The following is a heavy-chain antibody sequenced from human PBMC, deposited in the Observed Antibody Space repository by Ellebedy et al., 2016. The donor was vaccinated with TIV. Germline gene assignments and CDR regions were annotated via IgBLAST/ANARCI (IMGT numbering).Heavy chain of an antibody. Sequence: PGGSLRLSCAASGFTFSSYSMNWVRQAPGKGLEWVSSISSSSSYIYYADSVKGRFTISRDNATNSLYLQMNSLRAEDTAVYYCARGFGELSHFDYWGQGTLVTVSS. V-gene: IGHV3-21*01. D-gene: IGHD3-10*01. CDR2: ISSSSSYI. CDR3: ARGFGELSHFDY. CDR1: GFTFSSYS. J-gene: IGHJ4*02.